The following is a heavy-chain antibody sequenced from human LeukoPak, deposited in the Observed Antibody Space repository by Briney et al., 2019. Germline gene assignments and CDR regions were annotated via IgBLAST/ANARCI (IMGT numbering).Heavy chain of an antibody. D-gene: IGHD2/OR15-2a*01. V-gene: IGHV4-59*12. CDR2: IYYSGST. CDR3: ARDEGSQNAY. J-gene: IGHJ4*02. CDR1: GGSISSYY. Sequence: SETLSLTCTVSGGSISSYYWSWIRQPPGKGLEWIGYIYYSGSTNYNPSLKSRVTISVDTSKNQFSLKLSSVTAADTAVYYCARDEGSQNAYWGQGTLVTVSS.